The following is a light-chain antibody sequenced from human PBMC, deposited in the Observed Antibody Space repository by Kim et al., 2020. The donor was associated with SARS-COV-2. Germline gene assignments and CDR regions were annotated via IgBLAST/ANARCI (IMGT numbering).Light chain of an antibody. CDR2: DAS. CDR3: QQRSNWPLLT. V-gene: IGKV3-11*01. J-gene: IGKJ4*01. Sequence: SPAERATLSVRASQSVSSYLAWYQQTPGQAPRLLIYDASNRATGIPARFSGSGSGTDFTLTISSLEPEDFAVYYCQQRSNWPLLTVGGGTKVDIK. CDR1: QSVSSY.